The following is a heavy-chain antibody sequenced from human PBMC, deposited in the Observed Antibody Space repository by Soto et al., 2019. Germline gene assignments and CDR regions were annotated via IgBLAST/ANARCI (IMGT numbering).Heavy chain of an antibody. D-gene: IGHD6-13*01. CDR1: GFSLSNAGLG. Sequence: QGTVKESGPVLVKPTETLTLTCTVSGFSLSNAGLGVSWIRQPPGKALEWLAHIFSNDEKSYSTSLKSILTTSKDTSKSQVVLIMTNMDPVDTATYYCASTYTTSWYWFDPWGQGTLVTVSS. CDR3: ASTYTTSWYWFDP. J-gene: IGHJ5*02. V-gene: IGHV2-26*04. CDR2: IFSNDEK.